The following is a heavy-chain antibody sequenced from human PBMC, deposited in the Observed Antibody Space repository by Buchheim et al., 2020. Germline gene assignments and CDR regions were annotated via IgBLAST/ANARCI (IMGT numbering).Heavy chain of an antibody. Sequence: HLQGSGPGLVRPSETLSLTCTVSGASINSGGYYWDWVRQPPGKGLEWVGHFYSGGSTYFNPSLTSRVTISFDASNNQISLMLTSVTAADTGTYYCARGSYQTGWRGFSYYSMDVWGQGT. J-gene: IGHJ6*02. V-gene: IGHV4-39*07. CDR3: ARGSYQTGWRGFSYYSMDV. CDR1: GASINSGGYY. CDR2: FYSGGST. D-gene: IGHD6-19*01.